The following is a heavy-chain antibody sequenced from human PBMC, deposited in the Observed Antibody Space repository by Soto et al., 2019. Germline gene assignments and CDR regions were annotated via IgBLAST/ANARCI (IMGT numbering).Heavy chain of an antibody. Sequence: SETLSLTCSVSGGSIRSNIYYWSWIRQPPGKGLEWIGYIYYSGRTNYNPFLKSRVTISVDTSKNQFSLKLSSVTAADTAVYYCARGYCSSTSCYIWDNWFDPWGQGTLVTVSS. CDR1: GGSIRSNIYY. V-gene: IGHV4-61*01. CDR2: IYYSGRT. J-gene: IGHJ5*02. CDR3: ARGYCSSTSCYIWDNWFDP. D-gene: IGHD2-2*02.